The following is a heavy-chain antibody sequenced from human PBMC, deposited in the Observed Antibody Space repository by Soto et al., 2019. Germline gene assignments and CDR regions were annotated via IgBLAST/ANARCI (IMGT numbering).Heavy chain of an antibody. CDR1: GYSISSGYY. CDR3: ARGLQYGGNSAY. D-gene: IGHD2-21*02. CDR2: IFHSGST. Sequence: PSETLSLTCGVSGYSISSGYYWGRIRQPPGKGLEWIASIFHSGSTYYNPSLKSRVTISVDTSKNQFSLKLSSVTAADTAVYYCARGLQYGGNSAYWGQGTLVTVSS. V-gene: IGHV4-38-2*01. J-gene: IGHJ4*02.